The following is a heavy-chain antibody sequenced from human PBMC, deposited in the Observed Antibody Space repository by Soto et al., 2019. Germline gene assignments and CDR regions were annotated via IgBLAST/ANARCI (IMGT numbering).Heavy chain of an antibody. J-gene: IGHJ4*02. CDR3: ARVYCSGTNCYDLFDY. CDR1: GDSISGYY. CDR2: IYYSGST. V-gene: IGHV4-59*01. Sequence: PADTLSLTWTVFGDSISGYYWSRIRQPPGKGLEWIGYIYYSGSTNYNPSLKSRVTISVDTSKNQFSLKLSSVTAADTAVYYRARVYCSGTNCYDLFDYWGQGTLVT. D-gene: IGHD2-2*01.